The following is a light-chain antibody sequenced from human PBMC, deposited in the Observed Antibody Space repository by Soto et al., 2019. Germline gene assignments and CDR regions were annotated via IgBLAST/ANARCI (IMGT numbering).Light chain of an antibody. J-gene: IGLJ3*02. CDR3: CSYSGSITWV. CDR2: EAS. V-gene: IGLV2-23*01. Sequence: QSALTQPASVSGSPGQSITIPCTGISSDVGSSDLVSWYQQHPGRAPKLMIYEASKRPSGVSNRFSGSKSGNTASLTISGLQAEDEADYYCCSYSGSITWVFGGGTMVTVL. CDR1: SSDVGSSDL.